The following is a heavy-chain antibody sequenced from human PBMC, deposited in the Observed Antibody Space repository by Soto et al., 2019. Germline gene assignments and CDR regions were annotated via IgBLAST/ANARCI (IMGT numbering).Heavy chain of an antibody. CDR2: ISAYNGNT. J-gene: IGHJ4*02. D-gene: IGHD2-15*01. CDR1: GYTFTSYG. V-gene: IGHV1-18*04. Sequence: ASVKVSCKASGYTFTSYGISWVRQAPGQGLEWMGWISAYNGNTNYAQKLQGRVTMTTDTSTSTAYMELRSLRSDDTAVCYCARDRTPLYCSGGSCYSGRLNPLDYWGQGTLVTVSS. CDR3: ARDRTPLYCSGGSCYSGRLNPLDY.